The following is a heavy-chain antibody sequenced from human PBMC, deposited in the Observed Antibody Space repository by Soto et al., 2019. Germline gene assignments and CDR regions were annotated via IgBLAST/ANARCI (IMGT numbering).Heavy chain of an antibody. CDR2: ISWNSGSI. D-gene: IGHD1-1*01. CDR3: ARGSWNDKYYFDY. V-gene: IGHV3-9*01. Sequence: EVQLVESGGGLVQPGRSLRLSCAASGFTFDDYAMHWVRQAPGKGLEWVSGISWNSGSICYTDSVKGRFTISRDNAKNSLYLQMNSLGAEDTALYYCARGSWNDKYYFDYWGQGTLVTVSS. J-gene: IGHJ4*02. CDR1: GFTFDDYA.